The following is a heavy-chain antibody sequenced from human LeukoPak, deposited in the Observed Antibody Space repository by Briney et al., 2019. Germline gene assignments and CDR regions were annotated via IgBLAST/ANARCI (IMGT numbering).Heavy chain of an antibody. V-gene: IGHV3-9*01. CDR2: ISWNSGSI. Sequence: PGRSLRLSCAASGFTFDDYAMHWVRQAPGKGLEWVSGISWNSGSIGYADSVKGRFTISRDNAKNSLYLQMNSLRAEDTAVYYCAREGDLFDYGDYESGGRAFDIWGQGTMVTVSS. CDR3: AREGDLFDYGDYESGGRAFDI. J-gene: IGHJ3*02. CDR1: GFTFDDYA. D-gene: IGHD4-17*01.